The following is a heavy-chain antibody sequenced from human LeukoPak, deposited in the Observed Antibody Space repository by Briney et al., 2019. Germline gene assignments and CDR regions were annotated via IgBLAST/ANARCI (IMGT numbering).Heavy chain of an antibody. Sequence: SQTLSLTCAISGDSVSRNSATWNWIRQSPSSGLEWLGRTYYRSKWFNDYAVSVKGRININPDTSKNQFSLQLNSVTPEDTALYYCVRDGPTSRWDFDYWGQGSLVTVSS. J-gene: IGHJ4*02. CDR3: VRDGPTSRWDFDY. D-gene: IGHD2-2*01. V-gene: IGHV6-1*01. CDR1: GDSVSRNSAT. CDR2: TYYRSKWFN.